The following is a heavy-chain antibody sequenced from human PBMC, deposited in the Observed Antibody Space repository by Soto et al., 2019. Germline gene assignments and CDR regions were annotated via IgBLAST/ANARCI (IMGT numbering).Heavy chain of an antibody. J-gene: IGHJ4*02. V-gene: IGHV4-34*01. CDR3: ARGRDLYKTGNC. D-gene: IGHD1-1*01. CDR1: GWSSRDYY. Sequence: SDTLYLTCHIYGWSSRDYYWSWIRQPPGKGLEWIGEIHFSGTINYNPSLMSRVTISIDTSKNQFSLELRSVTAADTAFYYCARGRDLYKTGNCWGQG. CDR2: IHFSGTI.